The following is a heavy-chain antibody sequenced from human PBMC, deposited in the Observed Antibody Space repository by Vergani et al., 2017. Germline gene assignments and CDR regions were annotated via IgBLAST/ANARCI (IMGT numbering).Heavy chain of an antibody. V-gene: IGHV5-10-1*03. Sequence: EVQLVQSGAEVKKPGESLRISCKGSGYSFTSYWISWVRQMPGKGLEWMGRIDPSDSYTNYSPSFQGHVTISADKSISTAYLQWSSLKASDTAMYYCARGGGGPLYYYYMDVWGKGTTVTVSS. J-gene: IGHJ6*03. CDR2: IDPSDSYT. D-gene: IGHD3-16*01. CDR1: GYSFTSYW. CDR3: ARGGGGPLYYYYMDV.